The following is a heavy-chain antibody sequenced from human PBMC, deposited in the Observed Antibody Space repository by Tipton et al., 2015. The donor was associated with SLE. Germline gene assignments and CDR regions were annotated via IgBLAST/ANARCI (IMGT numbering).Heavy chain of an antibody. D-gene: IGHD3-16*02. CDR2: FSHTGNP. V-gene: IGHV4-38-2*01. Sequence: TLSLTCAVSNYSLTSGFYCVWIRQPPGKGLEWIGSFSHTGNPYYNPSLKSRVTLSGDTSKNQFSLRLSSVTATDTAVYYCARAGELSLYLDYWGQGALVTVSS. J-gene: IGHJ4*02. CDR3: ARAGELSLYLDY. CDR1: NYSLTSGFY.